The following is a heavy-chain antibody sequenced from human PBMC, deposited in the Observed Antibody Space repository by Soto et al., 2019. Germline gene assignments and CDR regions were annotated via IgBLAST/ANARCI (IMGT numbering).Heavy chain of an antibody. CDR1: AFTFISYG. CDR2: ISYDGSNK. Sequence: GWSLGLCCASSAFTFISYGIHWGRQAPGKGLEWVALISYDGSNKYYADSVKGRFTISRDNSKNTLYLQMNSLRAEDTAMYYCAKDAPYYYDSSGYYGPFDYWGQGTLVTVSS. J-gene: IGHJ4*02. D-gene: IGHD3-22*01. CDR3: AKDAPYYYDSSGYYGPFDY. V-gene: IGHV3-30*18.